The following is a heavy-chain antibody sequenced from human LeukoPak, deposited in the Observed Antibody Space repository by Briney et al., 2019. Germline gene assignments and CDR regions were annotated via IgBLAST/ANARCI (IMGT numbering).Heavy chain of an antibody. Sequence: PSETLSLTCAVYGGSSSGYYWSWIRQPPGKGLEWIGEINHSGSTNYNPSLKSRVTISVDTSKNQFSLKLSSVTAADTAVYYCARGRSGYYYDSSGFAFDIWGQGTMVTVSS. CDR2: INHSGST. J-gene: IGHJ3*02. D-gene: IGHD3-22*01. CDR1: GGSSSGYY. V-gene: IGHV4-34*01. CDR3: ARGRSGYYYDSSGFAFDI.